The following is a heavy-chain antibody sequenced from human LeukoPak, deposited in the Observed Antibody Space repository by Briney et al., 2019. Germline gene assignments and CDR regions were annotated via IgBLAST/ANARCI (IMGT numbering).Heavy chain of an antibody. Sequence: TSETLSLTCTVSGGSISSSSHYWGWIRQPPGKGLEWIGRIYYSGSTQYNPSLKSRVTISVDTSKNQFSLKLSSVNAADTAVYYCARHHGASGSYYSGMDVWGQGTTVTVSS. CDR2: IYYSGST. D-gene: IGHD6-19*01. CDR3: ARHHGASGSYYSGMDV. J-gene: IGHJ6*02. V-gene: IGHV4-39*01. CDR1: GGSISSSSHY.